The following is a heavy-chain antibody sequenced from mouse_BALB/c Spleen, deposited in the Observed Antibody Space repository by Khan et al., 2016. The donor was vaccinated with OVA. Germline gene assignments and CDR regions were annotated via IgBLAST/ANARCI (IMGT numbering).Heavy chain of an antibody. Sequence: EVELVESGGDLVKPGMSLKLSCAASGFTFSSYGMSWVRQTPDKRLEWVAIISSDGFYTYFPDSVKGRFTISRDNAKSTLYLQISSLKSADTAMYDCASHLTGSFAYWGQGTLVTVSA. D-gene: IGHD4-1*01. J-gene: IGHJ3*01. CDR2: ISSDGFYT. CDR3: ASHLTGSFAY. V-gene: IGHV5-6*01. CDR1: GFTFSSYG.